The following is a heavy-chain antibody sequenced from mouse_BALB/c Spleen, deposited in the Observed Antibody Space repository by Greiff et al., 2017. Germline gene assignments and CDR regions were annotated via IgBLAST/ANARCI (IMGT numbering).Heavy chain of an antibody. CDR1: GYAFSSSW. CDR3: AREGLYYDYENYYAMDY. D-gene: IGHD2-4*01. J-gene: IGHJ4*01. V-gene: IGHV1-82*01. CDR2: IYPGDGDT. Sequence: VQLQQSGPELVKPGASVKISCKASGYAFSSSWMNWVKQRPGQGLEWIGRIYPGDGDTNYNGKFKGKATLTADKSSSTAYMQLSSLTSVDSAVYFCAREGLYYDYENYYAMDYWGQGTSVTVSS.